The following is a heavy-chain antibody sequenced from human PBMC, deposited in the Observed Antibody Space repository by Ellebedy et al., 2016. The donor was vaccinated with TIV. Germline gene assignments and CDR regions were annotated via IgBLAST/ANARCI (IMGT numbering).Heavy chain of an antibody. D-gene: IGHD5-24*01. CDR3: ARRRDGYAYAMDV. Sequence: GGSLRLSXAASGFTFGSYAMTWVRQAPGKGLEWVSSISASSTSAYYADSVEGRFTISRDNSKNTLYLQMNSLRAEDTAVYYCARRRDGYAYAMDVWGQGTTVTVSS. CDR1: GFTFGSYA. J-gene: IGHJ6*02. V-gene: IGHV3-23*01. CDR2: ISASSTSA.